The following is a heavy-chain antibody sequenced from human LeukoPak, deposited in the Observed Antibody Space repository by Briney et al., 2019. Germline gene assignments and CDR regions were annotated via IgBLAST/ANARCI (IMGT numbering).Heavy chain of an antibody. J-gene: IGHJ6*02. CDR3: ARGRAYYDILTGRISSHGMDV. Sequence: SETLSLTCAVYGGSFSGYYWSWIRQPPGKGLEWIGEINHSGSTNYNPSLKSRVTTSVDTSKNQFSLKLSSVTAADTAVYYCARGRAYYDILTGRISSHGMDVWGQGTTVTVSS. CDR1: GGSFSGYY. V-gene: IGHV4-34*01. D-gene: IGHD3-9*01. CDR2: INHSGST.